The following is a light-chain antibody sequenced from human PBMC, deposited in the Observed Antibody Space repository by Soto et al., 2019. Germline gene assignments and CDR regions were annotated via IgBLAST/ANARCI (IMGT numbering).Light chain of an antibody. J-gene: IGKJ3*01. CDR1: QSISTF. CDR3: QQSYSTPPG. Sequence: DIQMTQSPSSLSASVGDRVTITCRASQSISTFLNWYQQKPPKAPKLLIYAASSLQSGVPSRFSGSGSGTDFTLTISSLQPEDFATYYCQQSYSTPPGFGPGTKVDIK. V-gene: IGKV1-39*01. CDR2: AAS.